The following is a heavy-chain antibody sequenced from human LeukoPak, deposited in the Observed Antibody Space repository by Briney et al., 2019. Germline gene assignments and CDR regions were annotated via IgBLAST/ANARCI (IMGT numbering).Heavy chain of an antibody. V-gene: IGHV3-48*03. D-gene: IGHD6-13*01. CDR3: ARERRGYSSSWYNAFDI. CDR1: EFTFSTYE. Sequence: PGGSLRLSCAASEFTFSTYEMNWVRQAPGKGLEWISYISTTGNNIYYADSVKGRFTISRDNAKNSLYLQMNSLRAEDTAVYYCARERRGYSSSWYNAFDIWGQGTMVTVSS. J-gene: IGHJ3*02. CDR2: ISTTGNNI.